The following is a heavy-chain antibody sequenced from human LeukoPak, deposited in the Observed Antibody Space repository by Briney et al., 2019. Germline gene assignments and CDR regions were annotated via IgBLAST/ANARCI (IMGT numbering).Heavy chain of an antibody. Sequence: GGFLRLSCAASGFTFSTYWMSWVRQAPGKGLEWVANIKQDGSEKYYVDSVRGRFTISRDNAKNSLYLQMNRLRVEDTAVYDCARYSSGYDYWGQGSLVTVSS. V-gene: IGHV3-7*05. D-gene: IGHD6-19*01. CDR1: GFTFSTYW. CDR2: IKQDGSEK. J-gene: IGHJ4*02. CDR3: ARYSSGYDY.